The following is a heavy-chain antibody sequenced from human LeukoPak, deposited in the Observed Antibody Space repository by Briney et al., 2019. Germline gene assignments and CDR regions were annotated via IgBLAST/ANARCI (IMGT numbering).Heavy chain of an antibody. CDR3: ARESGSGEFDY. D-gene: IGHD6-19*01. CDR1: RFTFSSYK. V-gene: IGHV3-21*01. Sequence: GGPLILSCAASRFTFSSYKVNWVRQAPGKVLEWVSSISSGSSYIYHAGSVKGRFTISRDNARTSLYLQLNSVSAEDTAVYYCARESGSGEFDYWGQGTLVTVSS. CDR2: ISSGSSYI. J-gene: IGHJ4*02.